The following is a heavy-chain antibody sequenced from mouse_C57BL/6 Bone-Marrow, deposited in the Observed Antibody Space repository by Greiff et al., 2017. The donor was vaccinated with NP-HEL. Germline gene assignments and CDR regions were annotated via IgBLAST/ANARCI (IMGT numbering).Heavy chain of an antibody. V-gene: IGHV1-7*01. CDR1: GYTFTSYW. J-gene: IGHJ3*01. CDR2: INPSSGYT. Sequence: QVHVKQSGAELAKPGASVKLSCKASGYTFTSYWMHWVKQRPGQGLEWIGYINPSSGYTKYNQKFKDKATLTADKSSSTAYMQLSSLTYEDAAVYYCAYPSWFAYWGQGTLVTVSA. CDR3: AYPSWFAY.